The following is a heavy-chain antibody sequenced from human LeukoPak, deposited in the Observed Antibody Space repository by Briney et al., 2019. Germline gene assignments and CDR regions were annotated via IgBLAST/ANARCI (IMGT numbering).Heavy chain of an antibody. J-gene: IGHJ5*02. D-gene: IGHD2-15*01. V-gene: IGHV1-18*01. CDR1: GGTFSSYA. CDR3: ARDPVYCSGGSCYGGYNWFDP. Sequence: ASVKVSCKASGGTFSSYAISWVRQAPGQGLEWMGWVSAYNGNTNYAQKLQGRVTMTTDTSTSTAYMELRSLRSDVTAVYYCARDPVYCSGGSCYGGYNWFDPWGQGTLVTVSS. CDR2: VSAYNGNT.